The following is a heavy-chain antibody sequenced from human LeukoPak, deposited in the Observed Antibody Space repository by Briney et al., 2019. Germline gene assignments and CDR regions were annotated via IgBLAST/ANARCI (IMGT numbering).Heavy chain of an antibody. Sequence: SGRSLRLSCGASGFTFSSYAMHWVRQAPGKGLEWVAVIWYDGSNKYYADSVKGRFTISRDNSKNTLYLQMNSLTDEDTAVYYCASPPSGGWPGGWGQGTLVTVSS. D-gene: IGHD6-19*01. CDR3: ASPPSGGWPGG. V-gene: IGHV3-33*08. CDR1: GFTFSSYA. J-gene: IGHJ4*02. CDR2: IWYDGSNK.